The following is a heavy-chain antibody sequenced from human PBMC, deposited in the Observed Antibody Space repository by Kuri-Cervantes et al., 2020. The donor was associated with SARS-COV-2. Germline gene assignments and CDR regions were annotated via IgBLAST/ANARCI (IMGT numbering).Heavy chain of an antibody. D-gene: IGHD2-2*01. J-gene: IGHJ5*02. CDR2: IYYSGST. V-gene: IGHV4-39*01. CDR1: GGSISSSSYY. Sequence: SETLSLTCTVSGGSISSSSYYWGWIRQPPGKGLEWIGSIYYSGSTNHNPSLKSRVTISVDTSKNQFSLKLSSVTAADTAVYYCATGYCSSTSCYPMDWFDPWGQGTLVTVSS. CDR3: ATGYCSSTSCYPMDWFDP.